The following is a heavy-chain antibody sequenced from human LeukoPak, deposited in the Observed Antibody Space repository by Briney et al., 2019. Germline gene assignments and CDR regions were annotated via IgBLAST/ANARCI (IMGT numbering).Heavy chain of an antibody. J-gene: IGHJ6*02. CDR2: ISAYNGNA. Sequence: APVKVSCKASGYTFTSYGISWVRQAPGQGLEWMGWISAYNGNANYAQKLQGRVTMTTDTSTSTAYMELRSLRSDDTAVYYCARCYYDSSGLDYYGMDVWGQGTTVTVSS. V-gene: IGHV1-18*01. CDR3: ARCYYDSSGLDYYGMDV. D-gene: IGHD3-22*01. CDR1: GYTFTSYG.